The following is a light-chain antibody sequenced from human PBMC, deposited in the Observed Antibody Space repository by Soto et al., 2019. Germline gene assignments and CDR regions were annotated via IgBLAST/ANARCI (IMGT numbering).Light chain of an antibody. Sequence: VLTQSPGTLSSSPGESATLSCRASQTVSITYLTWYQQKPGQAPRLLIFGASKRATGIPGRFSGSGSGRDFTLTISGLEPEDFSVYYCQQRYNWPITFGQGTRREI. CDR3: QQRYNWPIT. CDR1: QTVSITY. J-gene: IGKJ5*01. CDR2: GAS. V-gene: IGKV3D-20*02.